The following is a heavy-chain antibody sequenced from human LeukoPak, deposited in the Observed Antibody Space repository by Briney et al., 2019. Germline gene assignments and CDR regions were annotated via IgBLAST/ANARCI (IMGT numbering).Heavy chain of an antibody. V-gene: IGHV3-48*01. Sequence: PGGSLRLSCAAPGFTFSSYSMNWVRQAPGKGLEWVSYISSSSSTIYYADSVKGRFTISRDNAKNSPYLQMNSLRAEDTAVYYCAGSSSPYTYWGQGTLVTVSS. CDR1: GFTFSSYS. D-gene: IGHD6-6*01. J-gene: IGHJ4*02. CDR2: ISSSSSTI. CDR3: AGSSSPYTY.